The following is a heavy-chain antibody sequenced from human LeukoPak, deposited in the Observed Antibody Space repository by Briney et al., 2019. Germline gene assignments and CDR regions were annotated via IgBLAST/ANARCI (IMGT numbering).Heavy chain of an antibody. D-gene: IGHD5-18*01. Sequence: SETLSLTCSLSGDSIISYYWNWFRQSPGKGLEWIGNIHHFGRTEYNSSLRSRVTMFLDSSKNQFSLKLTSVTPTDTAVYYCARGLWTQPGLVPFNYWGQGILVTVSS. CDR1: GDSIISYY. CDR2: IHHFGRT. V-gene: IGHV4-59*01. J-gene: IGHJ4*02. CDR3: ARGLWTQPGLVPFNY.